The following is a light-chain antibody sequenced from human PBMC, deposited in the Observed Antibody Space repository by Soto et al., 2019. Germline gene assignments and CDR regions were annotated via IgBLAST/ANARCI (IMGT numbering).Light chain of an antibody. Sequence: QSALTQPASVSGSPGQSITISCTGISSDIGSNNYVSWFQQRPGKAPTLIIYEVSNRPSGVSTHFSGSKSGNTASLTISGLLPEDEAEYYCSSYTTTTRLFGGGTQLTVL. CDR3: SSYTTTTRL. CDR1: SSDIGSNNY. CDR2: EVS. V-gene: IGLV2-14*01. J-gene: IGLJ3*02.